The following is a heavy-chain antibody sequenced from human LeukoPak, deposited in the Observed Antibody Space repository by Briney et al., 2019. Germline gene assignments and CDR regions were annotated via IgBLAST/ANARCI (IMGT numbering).Heavy chain of an antibody. J-gene: IGHJ4*02. CDR3: ARHFAAYCGGDCYLSSYYFDY. D-gene: IGHD2-21*02. V-gene: IGHV4-34*01. CDR2: INHSGST. Sequence: PSETLSLTCAIYGGSFSGYYWSWIRQPPGKGLEWIGEINHSGSTNYNPSLKSRVTISVDTSKNQFSLKLSSVTAADTAVYYCARHFAAYCGGDCYLSSYYFDYWGQGTLVTVSS. CDR1: GGSFSGYY.